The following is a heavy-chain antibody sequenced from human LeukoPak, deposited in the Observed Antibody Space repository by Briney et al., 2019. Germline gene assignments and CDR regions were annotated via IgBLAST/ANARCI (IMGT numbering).Heavy chain of an antibody. CDR2: IKSKTDDGTT. V-gene: IGHV3-15*01. D-gene: IGHD4-11*01. CDR1: GFTFSNAG. J-gene: IGHJ6*03. CDR3: TTYVGAYSNWGDYYYYYMDV. Sequence: GGSLRLSCAASGFTFSNAGMSWVRQAPGKVLEWVGRIKSKTDDGTTDYAAPVKGRFTISREDSENTLYLQMNSLKTEDTAVYYCTTYVGAYSNWGDYYYYYMDVWGKGTTVTVSS.